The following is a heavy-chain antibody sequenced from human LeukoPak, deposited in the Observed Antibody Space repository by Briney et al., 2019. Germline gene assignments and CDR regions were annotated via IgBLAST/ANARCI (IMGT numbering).Heavy chain of an antibody. CDR3: STGSGHAFDI. Sequence: RGSLRLSCAPSGYTLSSYRMHCVPPVPGKGRVWISRNNSDRGSTSYADSVKGRFTISRDNAKNTLYVRMNSLRSEDKAGYYCSTGSGHAFDIWGRGTMVTVSS. J-gene: IGHJ3*02. D-gene: IGHD3-10*01. CDR2: NNSDRGST. V-gene: IGHV3-74*01. CDR1: GYTLSSYR.